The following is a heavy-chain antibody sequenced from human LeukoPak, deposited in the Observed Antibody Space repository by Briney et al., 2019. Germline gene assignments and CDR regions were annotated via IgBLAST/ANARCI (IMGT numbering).Heavy chain of an antibody. Sequence: WGTLRLSCAASGFTFSRHGMSWVRQAPGKGLEWVSGISPRGDIKYYADSVKGRFSISRDNAKNSLYLQMNSLRAEDTAVYYCARDKWFGETDYWGQGTLVTLSS. CDR1: GFTFSRHG. D-gene: IGHD3-10*01. J-gene: IGHJ4*02. CDR2: ISPRGDIK. CDR3: ARDKWFGETDY. V-gene: IGHV3-21*01.